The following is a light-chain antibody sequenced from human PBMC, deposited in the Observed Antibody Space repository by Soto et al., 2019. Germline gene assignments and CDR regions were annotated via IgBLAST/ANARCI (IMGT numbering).Light chain of an antibody. V-gene: IGKV3-15*01. J-gene: IGKJ5*01. Sequence: EIVLTQSPATLSLSPGERATLSCRASQSVSSDLAWYHQKPGQAPRLLIYGASTRATGIPARFSGSGSGTEFTLTINSLQSEDFAVYYCQQYNNWPSITFGQGTRLEIK. CDR3: QQYNNWPSIT. CDR2: GAS. CDR1: QSVSSD.